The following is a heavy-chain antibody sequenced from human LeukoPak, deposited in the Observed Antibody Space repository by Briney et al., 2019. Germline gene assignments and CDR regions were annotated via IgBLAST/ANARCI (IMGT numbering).Heavy chain of an antibody. J-gene: IGHJ5*02. CDR2: IYYSGST. CDR1: GGSISSYY. V-gene: IGHV4-59*12. CDR3: ARGVVVITTEWFDP. Sequence: SETLSLTCTVSGGSISSYYWSWIRQPPGKGLEWIGYIYYSGSTNYNPSLKSRVTISVDKSKNQFSLKLSSVTAADTAVYYCARGVVVITTEWFDPWGQGTLVTVSS. D-gene: IGHD3-22*01.